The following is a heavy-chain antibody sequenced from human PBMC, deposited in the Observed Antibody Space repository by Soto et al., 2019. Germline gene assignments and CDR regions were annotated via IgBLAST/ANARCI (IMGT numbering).Heavy chain of an antibody. J-gene: IGHJ6*02. Sequence: QLQLQESGSGLVKPSQTLSLTCAVSGGSISSGGYSWSWIRQPPGKGLEWIGYIYHSGSTYYNPSLQSRVTISVDRSKNQSSLKLSSVTAADTAVYYCARGPKNYYYYYGMDVWGQGTTVTVSS. V-gene: IGHV4-30-2*01. CDR2: IYHSGST. CDR1: GGSISSGGYS. CDR3: ARGPKNYYYYYGMDV.